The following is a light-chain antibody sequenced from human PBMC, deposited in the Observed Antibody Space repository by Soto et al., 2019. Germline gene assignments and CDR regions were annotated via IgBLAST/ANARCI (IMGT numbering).Light chain of an antibody. CDR1: QSISSW. CDR3: QQYNSHCT. V-gene: IGKV1-5*01. J-gene: IGKJ1*01. CDR2: DAS. Sequence: DIQMTQSPSTLSASVGDRVTITCRASQSISSWLAWYQPKPGKAPNLLIYDASSLESGVPSRFSGSGSGTESTLTIRSLQPDDFATYYCQQYNSHCTFGQGTKVDIK.